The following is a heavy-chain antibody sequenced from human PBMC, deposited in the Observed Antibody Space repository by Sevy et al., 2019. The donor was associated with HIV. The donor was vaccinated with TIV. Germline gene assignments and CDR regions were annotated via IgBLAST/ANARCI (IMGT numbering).Heavy chain of an antibody. V-gene: IGHV3-23*01. CDR3: ARNLSPSGAFDI. CDR2: ISGSSGTT. D-gene: IGHD6-25*01. CDR1: GLTFSNYV. J-gene: IGHJ3*02. Sequence: GGSLRLSCAASGLTFSNYVMSWVRQAPGKGLEWPSVISGSSGTTYAAESVKGRFTISRDNSKNTLYLHMSSLGAEDTAVYYCARNLSPSGAFDIWGQGTRVTVSS.